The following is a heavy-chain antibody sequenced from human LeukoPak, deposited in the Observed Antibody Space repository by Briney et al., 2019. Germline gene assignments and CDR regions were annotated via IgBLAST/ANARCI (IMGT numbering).Heavy chain of an antibody. Sequence: PGGSLTLSCAASGFTFSGSAMHWVRQASGKGLEWVGRIRGKANSYATAYAASVKGRFTISRDDSKNTAYLQMNSLKTEDTAVYYCTSRQGGSSWFSFDYWGQGTLVTVSS. CDR2: IRGKANSYAT. J-gene: IGHJ4*02. CDR1: GFTFSGSA. D-gene: IGHD6-13*01. CDR3: TSRQGGSSWFSFDY. V-gene: IGHV3-73*01.